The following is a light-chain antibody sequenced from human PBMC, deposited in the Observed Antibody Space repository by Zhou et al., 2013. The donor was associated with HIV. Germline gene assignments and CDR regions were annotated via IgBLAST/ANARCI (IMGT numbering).Light chain of an antibody. V-gene: IGKV1-39*01. CDR3: QQSYSTPWT. CDR2: DAS. CDR1: QDIKTY. J-gene: IGKJ1*01. Sequence: DIQMTQSPSSLSASIGDRVTITCQASQDIKTYLNWYQQKFGEAPKLLIYDASNLETGVPSRFSGSGSGTDFTLTISSLQPEDFATYYCQQSYSTPWTFGQGTKVEIK.